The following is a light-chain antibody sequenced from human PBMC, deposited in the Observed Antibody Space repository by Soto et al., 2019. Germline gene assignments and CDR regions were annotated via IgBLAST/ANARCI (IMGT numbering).Light chain of an antibody. Sequence: DIQMTQSPSSLSASVGDRVTITCRASQGIRNYLAWYQQKPGKVPKVLIYAASTLKSGVPSRFSGSGSGTDFTLTISSLQPEDVATYFCQKYDSAPYTFGQGTKLEIK. J-gene: IGKJ2*01. V-gene: IGKV1-27*01. CDR1: QGIRNY. CDR3: QKYDSAPYT. CDR2: AAS.